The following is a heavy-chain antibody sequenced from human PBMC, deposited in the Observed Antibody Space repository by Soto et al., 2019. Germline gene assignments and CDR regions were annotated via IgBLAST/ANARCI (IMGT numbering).Heavy chain of an antibody. CDR1: GGTFSSYA. CDR2: IIPIFGTA. D-gene: IGHD3-10*01. Sequence: QVQLVQSGAEVKKPGSSVKVSCKASGGTFSSYAISWVRQAPGQGLEWMGGIIPIFGTANYAQKFQGGVTITADESTSTAYMELSSLRSEDTAVYYCAREDEVEGKLTGTFDYWGQGTLVTVSS. CDR3: AREDEVEGKLTGTFDY. J-gene: IGHJ4*02. V-gene: IGHV1-69*01.